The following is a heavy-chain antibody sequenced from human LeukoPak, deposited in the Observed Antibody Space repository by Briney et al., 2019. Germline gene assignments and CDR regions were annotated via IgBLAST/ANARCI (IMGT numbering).Heavy chain of an antibody. CDR2: ISSSSSYI. Sequence: GGSLRLSCAAAGFTFSSYSMNWVRQAPGKGLGWVSSISSSSSYIYSTDSVKGRFTISRDNAKNSLYLQMNSLRAEDTAVYYCARDAVRRLRYFESTPDAFDIWGQGTMVTVSS. CDR1: GFTFSSYS. CDR3: ARDAVRRLRYFESTPDAFDI. V-gene: IGHV3-21*01. D-gene: IGHD3-9*01. J-gene: IGHJ3*02.